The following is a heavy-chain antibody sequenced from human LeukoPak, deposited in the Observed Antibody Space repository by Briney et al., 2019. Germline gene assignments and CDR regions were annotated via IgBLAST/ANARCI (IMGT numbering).Heavy chain of an antibody. D-gene: IGHD3-10*01. Sequence: SETLSLTCTVSGYSISSGYYWGWIRQPPGKGLEWIGSIYYSGSTYYNPSLKSRVTISVDTSKNQFSLKLTSVTAADTAVYYCAREQYYYGSGIPPPFDYWGQGALVTVSS. CDR3: AREQYYYGSGIPPPFDY. CDR1: GYSISSGYY. CDR2: IYYSGST. J-gene: IGHJ4*02. V-gene: IGHV4-38-2*02.